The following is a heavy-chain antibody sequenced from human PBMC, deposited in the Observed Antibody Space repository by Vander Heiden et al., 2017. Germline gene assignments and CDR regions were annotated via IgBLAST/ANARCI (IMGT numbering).Heavy chain of an antibody. CDR2: ISYDGSNK. V-gene: IGHV3-30*04. J-gene: IGHJ3*02. CDR3: AIIAVAGTDAFDI. CDR1: GFTFSGDA. Sequence: QVQLVESGGGVVQPGRSLRLSCAASGFTFSGDAMPGGRQAPGKGLEWVAVISYDGSNKYYADSVKGRFTISRDNSKNTLYLQMNSLRAEDTAVYYCAIIAVAGTDAFDIWGQGTMVTVSS. D-gene: IGHD6-19*01.